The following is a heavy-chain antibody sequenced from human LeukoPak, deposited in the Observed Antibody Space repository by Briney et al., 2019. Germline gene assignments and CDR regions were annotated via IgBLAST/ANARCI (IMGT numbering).Heavy chain of an antibody. CDR3: AKSGDSSRTYNWFDP. J-gene: IGHJ5*02. D-gene: IGHD2-21*02. V-gene: IGHV3-11*03. Sequence: GGSLRLSCAASGFTFSDYHMSWIRQAPGKGLEWVSYISASSDYTKYADSVKGRFTISRDNAKSSLYLQMNSLRAEDTAVYYCAKSGDSSRTYNWFDPWGQGTLVTVSS. CDR2: ISASSDYT. CDR1: GFTFSDYH.